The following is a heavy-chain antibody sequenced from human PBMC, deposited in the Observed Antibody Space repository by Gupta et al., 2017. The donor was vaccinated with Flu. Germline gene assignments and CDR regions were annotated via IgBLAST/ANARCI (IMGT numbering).Heavy chain of an antibody. CDR3: VRQPSRRWFDP. J-gene: IGHJ5*02. CDR1: GGSLGGAY. CDR2: ISHSGFT. Sequence: QVQLQQWGAGLLKPSETLSLTCAVSGGSLGGAYWSWVRQSPGRGLEWIGEISHSGFTNYSPSLKSRVTMAVDSSNNQISLKLNSVTAADTAVYYCVRQPSRRWFDPWGQGTLVTVS. V-gene: IGHV4-34*02.